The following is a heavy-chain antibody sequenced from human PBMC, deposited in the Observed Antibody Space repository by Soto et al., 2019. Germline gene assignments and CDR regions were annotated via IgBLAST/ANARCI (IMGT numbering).Heavy chain of an antibody. CDR3: ARERARCFGALFNVSGMQV. D-gene: IGHD3-10*01. Sequence: SETLSLTCTVSGVSISSSDYYCSWLRQPPWKGLEWIGYIYYTGTTYYNPSLKTRSTISVDTSKNQFSLKLTSVTAADKAVYYCARERARCFGALFNVSGMQVLRQGTSVTVSS. V-gene: IGHV4-30-4*01. CDR2: IYYTGTT. J-gene: IGHJ6*01. CDR1: GVSISSSDYY.